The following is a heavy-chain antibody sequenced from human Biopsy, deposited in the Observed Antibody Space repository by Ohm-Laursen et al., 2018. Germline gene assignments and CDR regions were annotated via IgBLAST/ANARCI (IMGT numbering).Heavy chain of an antibody. Sequence: SVKVSCKSPEGTFSNYGVNWVRQAPGQGLEWLGGNIPILGTGNYVQKFQDRVTVAADTSTSTATMELRSLRSDDTAVYYCATKLTGYFHHWGQGTLVIVSS. D-gene: IGHD3-9*01. J-gene: IGHJ1*01. CDR3: ATKLTGYFHH. V-gene: IGHV1-69*06. CDR1: EGTFSNYG. CDR2: NIPILGTG.